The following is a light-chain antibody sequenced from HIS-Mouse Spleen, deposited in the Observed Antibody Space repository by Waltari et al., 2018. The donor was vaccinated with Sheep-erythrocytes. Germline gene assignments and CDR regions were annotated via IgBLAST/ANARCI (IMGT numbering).Light chain of an antibody. J-gene: IGLJ3*02. CDR1: NIGSKS. Sequence: SYVLTQPPSVSVAPGQTARITCGGNNIGSKSVHWYQQKPGQAPVLVVYDDSDRPSGIPGRFSGSNSGNTATLTISRVEAGDEADYYCQVWDSSSAEVFGGGTKLTVL. CDR3: QVWDSSSAEV. CDR2: DDS. V-gene: IGLV3-21*02.